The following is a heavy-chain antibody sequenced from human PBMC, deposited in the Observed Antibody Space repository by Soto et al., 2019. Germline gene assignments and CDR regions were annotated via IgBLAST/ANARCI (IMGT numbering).Heavy chain of an antibody. Sequence: PVGSMRLSHTLSGFTFEDHALTWVRQAPGKGLQWLGYIRGSTYGSTTEYDPSVRGRIIISRDDSKSIGYLQMNSLKSEDTAVYYCARDGDFYGVDVWGQGSTVTISS. CDR3: ARDGDFYGVDV. CDR2: IRGSTYGSTT. CDR1: GFTFEDHA. D-gene: IGHD3-3*01. V-gene: IGHV3-49*04. J-gene: IGHJ6*02.